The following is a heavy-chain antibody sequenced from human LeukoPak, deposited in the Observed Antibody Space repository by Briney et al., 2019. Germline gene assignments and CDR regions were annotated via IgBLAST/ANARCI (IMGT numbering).Heavy chain of an antibody. CDR2: INHSGST. J-gene: IGHJ4*02. CDR1: GGSFSGYY. D-gene: IGHD3-22*01. CDR3: AGAPIVVVSTPSFDT. V-gene: IGHV4-34*01. Sequence: SETLSLTCAVYGGSFSGYYWSWIRQPPGKGLEWIGEINHSGSTNYNPSLKSRVTISVDTSSDQFSLRLTSVTAADTAVYYCAGAPIVVVSTPSFDTWGQGILVTVSS.